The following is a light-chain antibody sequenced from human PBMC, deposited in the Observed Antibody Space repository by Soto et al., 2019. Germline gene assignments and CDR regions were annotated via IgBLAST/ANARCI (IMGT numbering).Light chain of an antibody. CDR2: DVS. J-gene: IGLJ1*01. CDR1: SSDVGGYNY. Sequence: HSVLTQPPSASGSPGQSVTISCTGTSSDVGGYNYVSWYQQHPGKAPKLMVYDVSKRPSGVPDRFSGSKSGNTASLTVSGLQAEDEADYYCSSYAGNNSPYVFGTGTKVTVL. V-gene: IGLV2-8*01. CDR3: SSYAGNNSPYV.